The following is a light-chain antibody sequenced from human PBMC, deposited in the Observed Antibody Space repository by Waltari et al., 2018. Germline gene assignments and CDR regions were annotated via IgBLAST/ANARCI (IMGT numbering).Light chain of an antibody. CDR2: DDD. J-gene: IGLJ2*01. Sequence: NFMLTQPHSVSESPGKTVTISCTRSSGSIGSNFVQWYQQRPGSAPTLLIYDDDLRSSGVPDRFSGYVDRSANSASLTISGLQTDDEADYHCQSQDTDLLKVFGGGTKVTVL. V-gene: IGLV6-57*03. CDR3: QSQDTDLLKV. CDR1: SGSIGSNF.